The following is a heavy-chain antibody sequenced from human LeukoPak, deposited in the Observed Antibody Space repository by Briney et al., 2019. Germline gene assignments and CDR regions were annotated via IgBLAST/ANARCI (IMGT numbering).Heavy chain of an antibody. CDR1: GFTFSSYS. V-gene: IGHV3-21*01. CDR3: ATLRGYDSSGYSD. Sequence: KPGGSLRLSCAASGFTFSSYSMNWVRQAPGKGLEWVSSISSSSSYIYYADSVKGRFTISRDNAKNSLYLQMNSLRAEDTAAYYCATLRGYDSSGYSDWGQGTLVTVSS. CDR2: ISSSSSYI. J-gene: IGHJ4*02. D-gene: IGHD3-22*01.